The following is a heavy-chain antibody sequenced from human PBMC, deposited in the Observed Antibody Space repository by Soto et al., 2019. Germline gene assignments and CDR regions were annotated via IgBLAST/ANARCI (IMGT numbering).Heavy chain of an antibody. J-gene: IGHJ4*02. CDR3: AKEYEYSSGWERIDY. D-gene: IGHD6-19*01. V-gene: IGHV3-23*01. CDR1: GFTFSSYA. CDR2: ISGSGGST. Sequence: EVQLLESGGGLVQPGGSLRLSCAASGFTFSSYAMSWVRQAPGKGLEWVSAISGSGGSTYYADSVKGRFTISRDNSKNTMYMQMNSLRAEDTAVYYCAKEYEYSSGWERIDYWGQGTLFTVSS.